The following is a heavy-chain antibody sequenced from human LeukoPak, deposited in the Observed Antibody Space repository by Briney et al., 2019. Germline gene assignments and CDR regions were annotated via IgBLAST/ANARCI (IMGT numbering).Heavy chain of an antibody. CDR2: LYSGGST. V-gene: IGHV3-66*01. J-gene: IGHJ4*02. D-gene: IGHD6-13*01. CDR1: GFTVSTNY. Sequence: PGGSLRLSCAASGFTVSTNYMSWVRQAPGKGLEWVSFLYSGGSTCYADSVKGRFTISRDNSKNTLYLQMNSLRAEDTAMYYCARDCCSSWYAGYWGQGTLVTVSS. CDR3: ARDCCSSWYAGY.